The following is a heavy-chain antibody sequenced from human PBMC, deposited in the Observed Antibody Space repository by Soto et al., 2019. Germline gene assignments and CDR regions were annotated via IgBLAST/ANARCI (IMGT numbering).Heavy chain of an antibody. J-gene: IGHJ4*02. Sequence: QVQLVQSGAEVKKPGASVKVSCKASGYTFTSYYMHWVRQAPGQGLEWMGIINPSGGSTSYAQKFQGRVTMTRDTSTSTVYLQLSSLRSEDTAVYYCARAGLYSSSWWPFDYWGQGTLVTVSS. CDR2: INPSGGST. CDR3: ARAGLYSSSWWPFDY. D-gene: IGHD6-13*01. CDR1: GYTFTSYY. V-gene: IGHV1-46*01.